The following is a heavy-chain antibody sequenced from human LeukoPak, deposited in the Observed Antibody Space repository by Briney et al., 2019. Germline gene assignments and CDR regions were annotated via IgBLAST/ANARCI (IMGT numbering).Heavy chain of an antibody. D-gene: IGHD3-10*01. CDR2: ISAYNGNT. Sequence: VASVKVSCKASGYTFTSYGISWVRQAPGQGLEWMGWISAYNGNTNYAQKLQGRVTMTTDTSTSTAYMELRSLRSDDTAVYYCAINKYGSGSYYIRYWGQGTLVTVSS. V-gene: IGHV1-18*01. CDR1: GYTFTSYG. J-gene: IGHJ4*02. CDR3: AINKYGSGSYYIRY.